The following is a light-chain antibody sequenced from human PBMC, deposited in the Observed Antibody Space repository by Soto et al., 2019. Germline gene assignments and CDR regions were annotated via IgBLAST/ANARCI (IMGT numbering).Light chain of an antibody. CDR2: KAS. J-gene: IGKJ5*01. V-gene: IGKV1-12*01. CDR1: QGISTW. Sequence: DIQMTQSPSSVSACVGDRVAITCRASQGISTWLAWYQQKPGKAPKLLIYKASTLKSGVPSRFSGSGSGTDFTLTITSLQTEDFATYYCKQSYGTPITFGQGTRLEIK. CDR3: KQSYGTPIT.